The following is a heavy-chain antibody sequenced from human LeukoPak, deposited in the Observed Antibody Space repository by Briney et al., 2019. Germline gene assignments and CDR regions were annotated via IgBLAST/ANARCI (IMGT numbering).Heavy chain of an antibody. CDR1: GFTFSSYS. D-gene: IGHD6-13*01. J-gene: IGHJ6*02. V-gene: IGHV3-21*01. Sequence: PGGSLRLSCAASGFTFSSYSMNWVRQAPGKGLEWVSSISSSSSYIYYADSVKGRFTISRDNAKNSLYLQMNSLRAEDTAVYYCARDIAAAGFYGMDVWGQGTTVTVSS. CDR2: ISSSSSYI. CDR3: ARDIAAAGFYGMDV.